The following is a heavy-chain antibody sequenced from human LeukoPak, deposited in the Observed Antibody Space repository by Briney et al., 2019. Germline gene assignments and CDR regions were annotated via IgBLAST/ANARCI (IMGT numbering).Heavy chain of an antibody. V-gene: IGHV3-23*01. CDR3: AKVGGYGGSLFDY. CDR2: ISGSGGST. CDR1: VFTFSSYA. Sequence: GGSLRLSCAASVFTFSSYAMSWVRQAPGKGLEWVSAISGSGGSTYYADSVKGRFTISRDNSKNTLYLQMNSLRAEDTAVYYCAKVGGYGGSLFDYWGQGTLVTVSS. J-gene: IGHJ4*02. D-gene: IGHD4-23*01.